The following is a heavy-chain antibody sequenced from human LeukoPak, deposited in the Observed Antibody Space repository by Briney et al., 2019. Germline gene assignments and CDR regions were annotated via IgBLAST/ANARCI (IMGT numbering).Heavy chain of an antibody. CDR1: GGSISRYY. Sequence: SETLSLTCTVSGGSISRYYWSWIRQPPGKGLEWIGYIYYSGSAKYNPSLKSRVTISVDTSKNQFSLKLNSVTAADTAVYYCARTPTRAFDTWGQGTMVTVSS. V-gene: IGHV4-59*01. J-gene: IGHJ3*02. D-gene: IGHD5-12*01. CDR2: IYYSGSA. CDR3: ARTPTRAFDT.